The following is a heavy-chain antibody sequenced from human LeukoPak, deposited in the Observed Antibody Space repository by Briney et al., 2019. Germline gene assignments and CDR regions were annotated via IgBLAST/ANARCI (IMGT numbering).Heavy chain of an antibody. D-gene: IGHD3-16*01. CDR3: ARKPLGLGGLDY. CDR2: INPSGGST. CDR1: GYTFTSYY. J-gene: IGHJ4*02. V-gene: IGHV1-46*01. Sequence: ASVKVSCKASGYTFTSYYIHWVRQAPGQGLEWMGIINPSGGSTSYAQKFQARVTMTRDTSTRTVYMELSSLRSEDTAVYYCARKPLGLGGLDYWGQGTLVTVSS.